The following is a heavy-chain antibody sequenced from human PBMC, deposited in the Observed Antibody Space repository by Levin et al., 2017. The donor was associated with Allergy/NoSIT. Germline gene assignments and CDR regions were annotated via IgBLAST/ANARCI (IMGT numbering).Heavy chain of an antibody. V-gene: IGHV1-46*01. J-gene: IGHJ4*02. CDR1: GYTFTSYY. CDR2: INPSGGST. D-gene: IGHD3-22*01. CDR3: ARVLFDSNVYSSPPFDDS. Sequence: ASVKVSCKASGYTFTSYYIHWIRQAPGLGLEWMGVINPSGGSTNYAQKFQGRVKMTWDTSTSTVYIELSSLRSEDTAVYYCARVLFDSNVYSSPPFDDSWGQGALVTVSS.